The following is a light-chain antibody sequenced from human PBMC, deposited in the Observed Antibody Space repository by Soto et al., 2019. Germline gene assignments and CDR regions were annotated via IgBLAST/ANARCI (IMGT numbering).Light chain of an antibody. CDR2: EDN. Sequence: NFMLTQPHSVSESPGKTVTISCTRSSGSIARHYVQWYQQRPGSSPTTVIYEDNQRPPGVPDRFSGSSDSSSNSASLTISGLKTEDEADYYCQSYDSSNQNVVFGGGTKLTVL. J-gene: IGLJ2*01. V-gene: IGLV6-57*01. CDR1: SGSIARHY. CDR3: QSYDSSNQNVV.